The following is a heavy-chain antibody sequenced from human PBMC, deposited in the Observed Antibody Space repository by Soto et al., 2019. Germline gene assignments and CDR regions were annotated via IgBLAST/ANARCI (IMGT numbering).Heavy chain of an antibody. J-gene: IGHJ4*02. CDR3: ARGRYGDY. CDR1: GYTFTSYG. Sequence: QVHLVQSGAEVKKPGASVKVSCKASGYTFTSYGITWVRQAPGQGLEWMGWISAHNGNTDYAQKLQVRVIVTRDTFTSPAYMELRSLRSDDTAVYSCARGRYGDYWGQGALVSVSS. V-gene: IGHV1-18*01. CDR2: ISAHNGNT. D-gene: IGHD1-1*01.